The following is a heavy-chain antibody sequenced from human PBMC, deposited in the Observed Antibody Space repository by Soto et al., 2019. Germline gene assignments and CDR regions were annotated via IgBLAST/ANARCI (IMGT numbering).Heavy chain of an antibody. CDR1: GYTFTGYY. V-gene: IGHV1-2*04. Sequence: QVQLVQSGAEVKKPGASVKVSCKASGYTFTGYYMHWVGQAPGQGLEWMGWINPNSGGTNYAQKFQGWVTMTRDTSISTAYMELSRLRSDDTAVYYCARRRQWLVSYGMDVWGQGTTVTVSS. CDR2: INPNSGGT. CDR3: ARRRQWLVSYGMDV. D-gene: IGHD6-19*01. J-gene: IGHJ6*02.